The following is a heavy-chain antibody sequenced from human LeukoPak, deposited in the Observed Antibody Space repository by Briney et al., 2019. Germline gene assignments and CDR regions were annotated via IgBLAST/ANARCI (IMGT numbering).Heavy chain of an antibody. Sequence: SETLSLTCTVSGGSISSYYWSWIRQPPGKGLEWIGYIYYSGSTNYNPSLKSRVTISVDTSKNQFSLGLSSVTAADTAVYYCARDSDSSGYYYSFDPWGQGTLVTVSS. CDR2: IYYSGST. V-gene: IGHV4-59*01. CDR1: GGSISSYY. D-gene: IGHD3-22*01. CDR3: ARDSDSSGYYYSFDP. J-gene: IGHJ5*02.